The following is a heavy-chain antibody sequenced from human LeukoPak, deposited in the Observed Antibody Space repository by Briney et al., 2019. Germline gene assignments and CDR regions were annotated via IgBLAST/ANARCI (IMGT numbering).Heavy chain of an antibody. D-gene: IGHD7-27*01. CDR3: ARRELGNAFDI. CDR2: IYYSGST. J-gene: IGHJ3*02. CDR1: GGSISSGDYY. V-gene: IGHV4-30-4*01. Sequence: SQTLSLTCTVSGGSISSGDYYWSWIRQPPGKGLEWIGYIYYSGSTYCNPSLKSRVTISVDTSKNQFSLKLSSVTAADTAVYYCARRELGNAFDIWGQGTMVTVSS.